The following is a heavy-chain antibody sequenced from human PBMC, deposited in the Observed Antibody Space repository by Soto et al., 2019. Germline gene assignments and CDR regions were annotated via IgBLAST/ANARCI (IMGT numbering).Heavy chain of an antibody. CDR2: INTGDGNT. CDR1: GYTFSTYS. V-gene: IGHV1-3*04. CDR3: ARDSGFFEY. J-gene: IGHJ4*02. D-gene: IGHD6-19*01. Sequence: QVQLVQSGAEVKKPGASVKVSCKASGYTFSTYSMHWMRLAPGQRPEWIGWINTGDGNTKYSEKFQGRVTITRDTSASTGYMELRSLRSEDTAVYYCARDSGFFEYWGQGTLVTVSS.